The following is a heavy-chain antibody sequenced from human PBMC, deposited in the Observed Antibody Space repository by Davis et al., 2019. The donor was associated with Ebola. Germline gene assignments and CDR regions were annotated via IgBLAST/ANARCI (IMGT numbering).Heavy chain of an antibody. CDR3: ARTKSSSWYPSYSTNFDY. J-gene: IGHJ4*02. CDR1: GYSFTNYW. Sequence: GESLKISCKGSGYSFTNYWIGWVRQMPGKGLEWMGIIYPGDSDTRYSPSFQGQVTISADKSITTAYLQWSSLRAEDTAVYYCARTKSSSWYPSYSTNFDYWGQGTLVTVSS. D-gene: IGHD6-13*01. CDR2: IYPGDSDT. V-gene: IGHV5-51*01.